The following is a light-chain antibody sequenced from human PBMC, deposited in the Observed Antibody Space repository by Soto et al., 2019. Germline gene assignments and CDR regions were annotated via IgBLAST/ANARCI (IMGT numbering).Light chain of an antibody. Sequence: EIVMTQSPATLSVSPGERATLSCRASQSVSSNLAWYQQKPGQAPRLLIYGASTRATGIPARFSGSGSGTDFPLTISSLQFEDFAVYYCQQYNNWPLLTFGGGTKVEIK. CDR1: QSVSSN. V-gene: IGKV3-15*01. J-gene: IGKJ4*01. CDR2: GAS. CDR3: QQYNNWPLLT.